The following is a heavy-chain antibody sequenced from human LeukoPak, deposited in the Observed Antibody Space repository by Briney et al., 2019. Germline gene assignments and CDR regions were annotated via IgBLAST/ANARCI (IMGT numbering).Heavy chain of an antibody. CDR3: ASRRSTLSCSSTSCSLGY. CDR2: ISSSGSTI. V-gene: IGHV3-48*03. CDR1: GFTFSSYE. D-gene: IGHD2-2*01. Sequence: PGGSLRLSSAASGFTFSSYEMNWVRQAPGKGLEWVSYISSSGSTIYYADSVKGRFTISRDNAKNSLYLQMNSLRAEDTPVYYCASRRSTLSCSSTSCSLGYWGQGTLVTVSS. J-gene: IGHJ4*02.